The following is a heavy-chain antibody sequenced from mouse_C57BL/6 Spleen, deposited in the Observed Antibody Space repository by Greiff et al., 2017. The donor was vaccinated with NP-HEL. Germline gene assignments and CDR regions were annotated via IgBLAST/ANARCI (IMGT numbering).Heavy chain of an antibody. Sequence: EVKLVESGGGLVKPGGSLKLSCAASGFTFTSYAMSWVRQTPEKRLEWVATISDGGSYTYYPDNVKGRFTISRDNAKNHLYLQMSHLKSEDTAMYYCARDTTVVAPGYCDVWGTGTTVTVSS. CDR1: GFTFTSYA. CDR2: ISDGGSYT. J-gene: IGHJ1*03. CDR3: ARDTTVVAPGYCDV. D-gene: IGHD1-1*01. V-gene: IGHV5-4*01.